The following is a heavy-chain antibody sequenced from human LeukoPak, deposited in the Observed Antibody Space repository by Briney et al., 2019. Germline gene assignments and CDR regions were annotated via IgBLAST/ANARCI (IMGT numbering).Heavy chain of an antibody. CDR2: ISGSGGST. V-gene: IGHV3-23*01. D-gene: IGHD1-26*01. Sequence: GGSLRLSCAASGFTFSSHAMSWVRQAPGKGLEWVSAISGSGGSTYYADSVKGRFTISRDNSKNTLYLQMNSLRAEDTAVYYCAKGGVGSLYYYYMDVWGKGTTVTVSS. CDR3: AKGGVGSLYYYYMDV. J-gene: IGHJ6*03. CDR1: GFTFSSHA.